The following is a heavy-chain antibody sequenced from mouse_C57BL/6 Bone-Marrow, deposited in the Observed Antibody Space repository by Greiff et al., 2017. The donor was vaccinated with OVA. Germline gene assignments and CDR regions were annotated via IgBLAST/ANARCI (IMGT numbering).Heavy chain of an antibody. J-gene: IGHJ2*01. CDR2: ISSGGSYT. V-gene: IGHV5-6*01. D-gene: IGHD1-1*01. CDR3: ARRFTTVVENYFDY. CDR1: GFTFSSYG. Sequence: EVQLVESGGDLVKPGGSLKLSCAASGFTFSSYGMSWVRQTPDKRLEWVATISSGGSYTYYPDSVKGRFTISRDNAKNTLYLQMSSLKSEDTAMYYCARRFTTVVENYFDYWGQGTTLTVSS.